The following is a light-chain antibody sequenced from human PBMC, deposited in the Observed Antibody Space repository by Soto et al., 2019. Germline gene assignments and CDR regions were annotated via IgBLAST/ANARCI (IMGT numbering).Light chain of an antibody. CDR3: QLWDSSSDHYV. Sequence: YELTQPPSVSVAPGKTARITCGGNNIGSKSVHWYQQKPGQAPVLVIYYDSDRPSGIPERLSGSNSGNTATLTISRVEAGDEAAYYCQLWDSSSDHYVFGTGTKVTVL. CDR1: NIGSKS. V-gene: IGLV3-21*04. J-gene: IGLJ1*01. CDR2: YDS.